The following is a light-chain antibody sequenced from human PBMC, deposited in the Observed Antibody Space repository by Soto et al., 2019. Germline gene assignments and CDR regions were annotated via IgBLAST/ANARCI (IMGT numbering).Light chain of an antibody. Sequence: QSVLTQPASVSGSPGQSITISCTGTSSDVGGYNHVSWYQQHPGKAPKLMIYEVRSRPSGVSDRFSASKSGNTASLTISGLQAEDEADYYCSSYASTSSYVFGTGTKVTVL. CDR2: EVR. V-gene: IGLV2-14*01. CDR1: SSDVGGYNH. J-gene: IGLJ1*01. CDR3: SSYASTSSYV.